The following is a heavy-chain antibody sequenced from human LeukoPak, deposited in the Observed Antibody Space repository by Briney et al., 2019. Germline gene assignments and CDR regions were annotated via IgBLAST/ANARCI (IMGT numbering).Heavy chain of an antibody. Sequence: ASVKVSCKASGYTFTNYGISWVRQAPGHGLEYMGWISGYNDNTNYAQKLQGRVTMTTDTSTSTAYMELRSLRSDDTAMYYCTRSPKYDSSGYYIHWGQGTLVTVSS. V-gene: IGHV1-18*01. D-gene: IGHD3-22*01. CDR3: TRSPKYDSSGYYIH. CDR1: GYTFTNYG. CDR2: ISGYNDNT. J-gene: IGHJ4*02.